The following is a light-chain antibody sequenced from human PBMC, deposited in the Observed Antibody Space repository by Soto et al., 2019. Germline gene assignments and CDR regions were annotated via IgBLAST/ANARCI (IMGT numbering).Light chain of an antibody. CDR1: QSVSSY. V-gene: IGKV3-20*01. CDR2: RSS. J-gene: IGKJ2*01. CDR3: QQYGYSPYT. Sequence: EVVLTQSPGTLSLSPGERATLSCRASQSVSSYLAWYQHKPGQAPRLLISRSSSRATGIPDRFSGSGSGTDFTLTISRLDPEDFAVYYCQQYGYSPYTFGQVTKLEIK.